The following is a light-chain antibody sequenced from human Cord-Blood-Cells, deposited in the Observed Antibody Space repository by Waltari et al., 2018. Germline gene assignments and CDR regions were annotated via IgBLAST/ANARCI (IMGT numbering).Light chain of an antibody. CDR3: QQRSNWPLFT. J-gene: IGKJ3*01. Sequence: EIVLTQSPATLSLSPGERATLSCRASQSVSSYLAWYQQKPGQAPRLLIYDASNRATGIPARFSGSGSGTDFTLTISGLEPEDVAVYYCQQRSNWPLFTFGPGTKVDIK. V-gene: IGKV3-11*01. CDR1: QSVSSY. CDR2: DAS.